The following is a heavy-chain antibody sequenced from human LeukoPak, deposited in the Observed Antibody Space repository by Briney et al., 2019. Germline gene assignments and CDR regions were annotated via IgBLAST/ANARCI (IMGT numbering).Heavy chain of an antibody. CDR1: GGSISSSSYY. Sequence: PSETLSLTCTVSGGSISSSSYYWGWIRQPPGKGLEWIGSIYYSGSTYYNPSLKSRVTISVDTSKNQFPLKLSSVTAADTAVYYCAREVVVVPAGPAVRYYYYYYMDVWGKGTTVTVSS. CDR2: IYYSGST. D-gene: IGHD2-2*01. J-gene: IGHJ6*03. CDR3: AREVVVVPAGPAVRYYYYYYMDV. V-gene: IGHV4-39*06.